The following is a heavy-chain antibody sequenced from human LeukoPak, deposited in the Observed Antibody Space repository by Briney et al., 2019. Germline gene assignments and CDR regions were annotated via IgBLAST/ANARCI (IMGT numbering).Heavy chain of an antibody. CDR2: IYSGGAT. J-gene: IGHJ5*02. V-gene: IGHV3-66*01. CDR3: VREQWFDP. Sequence: PGGSLRLSCAASGFTVSSNYMSWVRQAPGKGLEWVSVIYSGGATYYADSVKGRFTISRDSSKNTLYLQMNILRPEDTAVYYCVREQWFDPWGQGTLVTVSS. CDR1: GFTVSSNY.